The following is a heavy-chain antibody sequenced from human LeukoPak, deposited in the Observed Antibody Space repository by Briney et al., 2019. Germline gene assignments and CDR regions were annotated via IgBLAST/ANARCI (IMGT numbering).Heavy chain of an antibody. D-gene: IGHD2-8*01. CDR1: GYTFTNYY. V-gene: IGHV1-2*06. CDR2: INPNTGGT. CDR3: ATNIQENAFDI. J-gene: IGHJ3*02. Sequence: ASVKVSCKASGYTFTNYYIHWVRQAPGQGLEWMGRINPNTGGTNYVQKFQGRVTMTRDTSISTAYMELSRLRSDDTAICFCATNIQENAFDIWGQGTMVTVSS.